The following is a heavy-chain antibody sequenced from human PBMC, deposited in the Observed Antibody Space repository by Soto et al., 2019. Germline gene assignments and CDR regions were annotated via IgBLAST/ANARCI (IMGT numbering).Heavy chain of an antibody. D-gene: IGHD2-2*03. CDR2: IYHSGST. Sequence: SETLSLTCAVSGGSISSGDYSWSWIRQPPGKGLEWIGYIYHSGSTYYNPSLKSRVTISVDRSKNQFSLKLSSVTAADTAVYFCAREGNLGRWIQPLDSWGQGTLVTV. J-gene: IGHJ4*02. CDR1: GGSISSGDYS. CDR3: AREGNLGRWIQPLDS. V-gene: IGHV4-30-2*01.